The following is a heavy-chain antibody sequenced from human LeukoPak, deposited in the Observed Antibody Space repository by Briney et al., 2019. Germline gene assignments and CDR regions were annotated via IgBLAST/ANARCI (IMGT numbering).Heavy chain of an antibody. CDR3: ARTSPIVVVPAAMPYFDY. D-gene: IGHD2-2*01. CDR2: IYDSGGT. CDR1: GGSISTYY. V-gene: IGHV4-59*08. J-gene: IGHJ4*02. Sequence: SETLSLTCTVSGGSISTYYWSWIRQPPGKGLEWIGYIYDSGGTNYSPSLKSRVTISVDTSKNQFSLKLSSVTAADTAVYYCARTSPIVVVPAAMPYFDYWGQGTLVTVSS.